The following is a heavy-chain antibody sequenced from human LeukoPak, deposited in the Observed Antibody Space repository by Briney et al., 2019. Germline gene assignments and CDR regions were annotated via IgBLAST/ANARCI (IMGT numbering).Heavy chain of an antibody. J-gene: IGHJ5*02. CDR1: GFTFITSA. Sequence: SVKVSCKTSGFTFITSAVQGGRQARGQRLEWIGWIFVGSGNTNYAQKFQERVTITRDMSTSTAYMELSSLRSEDTAVYYCAAGLGESSGYYYVFGLSWGQGTLVTVSS. CDR3: AAGLGESSGYYYVFGLS. V-gene: IGHV1-58*01. D-gene: IGHD3-22*01. CDR2: IFVGSGNT.